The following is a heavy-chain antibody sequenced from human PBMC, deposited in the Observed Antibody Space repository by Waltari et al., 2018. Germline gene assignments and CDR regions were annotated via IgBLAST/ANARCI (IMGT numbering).Heavy chain of an antibody. CDR3: ARAYTSSSGLLWLSAADC. Sequence: QVQLVESGGGVVQPGRSLRLSCATSGFNFSNYAMHWVRQAPGKGLEWVAVISYDVSKEDYADSVKGRFTISRDKSKNTLFLQMNSLISVDTAIYYCARAYTSSSGLLWLSAADCWGQGTLVTVSS. D-gene: IGHD6-13*01. CDR2: ISYDVSKE. V-gene: IGHV3-30-3*01. CDR1: GFNFSNYA. J-gene: IGHJ4*02.